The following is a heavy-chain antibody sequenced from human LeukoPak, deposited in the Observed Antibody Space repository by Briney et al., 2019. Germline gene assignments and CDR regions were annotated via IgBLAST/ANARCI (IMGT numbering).Heavy chain of an antibody. V-gene: IGHV1-18*01. J-gene: IGHJ6*03. D-gene: IGHD3-22*01. CDR1: GYTLTELS. CDR3: ARGADGSGHYYYYYYMDV. Sequence: AASVTVSCKVSGYTLTELSMHWVRQPPGQGLDGMGWISAYNGNTNYAQRLQGRVTMTTDTSTSTAYMELRSLRSDDTAVYYCARGADGSGHYYYYYYMDVWGKGTTVTISS. CDR2: ISAYNGNT.